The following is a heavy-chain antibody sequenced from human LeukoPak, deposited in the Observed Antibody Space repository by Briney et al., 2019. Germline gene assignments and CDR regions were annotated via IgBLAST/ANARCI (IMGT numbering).Heavy chain of an antibody. CDR2: ISSSSSTI. Sequence: QPGGSLRLSCAASGFTFSSYSMNWVSQAPGKGMEWVSYISSSSSTIYYADSVKGRFTISRDNAKNSLYLQMNSLRAEDTAVYYCATTVTTFYYYGMDVWGQGTTVTVSS. J-gene: IGHJ6*02. CDR1: GFTFSSYS. CDR3: ATTVTTFYYYGMDV. V-gene: IGHV3-48*04. D-gene: IGHD4-17*01.